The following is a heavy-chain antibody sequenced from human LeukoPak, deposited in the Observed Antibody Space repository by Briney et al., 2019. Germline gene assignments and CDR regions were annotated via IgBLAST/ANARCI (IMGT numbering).Heavy chain of an antibody. J-gene: IGHJ6*02. CDR3: ARRLRRITIFGVGTRDYYGMDV. V-gene: IGHV1-8*01. CDR2: MNPNSGNT. CDR1: GYTFTSYD. D-gene: IGHD3-3*01. Sequence: ASVKVSCKASGYTFTSYDINWVRQATGQGLEWMGWMNPNSGNTGYAQKFQGRVTMTRNTSISTAYMELSSLRSEDTAVYYCARRLRRITIFGVGTRDYYGMDVWGQGTTVTVSS.